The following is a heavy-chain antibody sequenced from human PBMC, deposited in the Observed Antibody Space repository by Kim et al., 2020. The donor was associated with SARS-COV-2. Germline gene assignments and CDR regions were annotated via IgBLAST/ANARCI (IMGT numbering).Heavy chain of an antibody. CDR3: ARGGWFDP. Sequence: GRSTSYADSVKGRFTISRDNAKNTLYLQMNSLRAEDTAVYYCARGGWFDPWGQGTLVTVSS. J-gene: IGHJ5*02. CDR2: GRST. V-gene: IGHV3-74*01.